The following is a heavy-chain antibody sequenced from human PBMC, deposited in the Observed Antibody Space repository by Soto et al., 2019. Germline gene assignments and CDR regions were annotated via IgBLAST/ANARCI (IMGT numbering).Heavy chain of an antibody. CDR3: ARGAADTAMVDS. J-gene: IGHJ4*02. V-gene: IGHV4-59*01. D-gene: IGHD5-18*01. CDR2: SFYSGST. Sequence: SETLSLTCTVSGGSIRSYYWTCIRQPPGKGLEGLGYSFYSGSTFYNPSLKSRVTISIHTSKSQFSLQLTSVTAADTAVYYCARGAADTAMVDSWGQGTMVTVSS. CDR1: GGSIRSYY.